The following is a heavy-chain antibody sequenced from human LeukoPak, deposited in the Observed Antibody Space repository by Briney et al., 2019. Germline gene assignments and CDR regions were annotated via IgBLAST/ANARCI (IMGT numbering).Heavy chain of an antibody. D-gene: IGHD3-9*01. V-gene: IGHV4-30-2*01. CDR2: IYHSGNT. CDR1: GGSISSGGYY. Sequence: SETLSLTCTVSGGSISSGGYYWSWIRQPPGKGLEWIGYIYHSGNTYYNPSLKSRVTISVDRSKNQFSLKLSSVTAADTAVYYCARVITISRGYYYYYMDVWGKGTTVTVSS. J-gene: IGHJ6*03. CDR3: ARVITISRGYYYYYMDV.